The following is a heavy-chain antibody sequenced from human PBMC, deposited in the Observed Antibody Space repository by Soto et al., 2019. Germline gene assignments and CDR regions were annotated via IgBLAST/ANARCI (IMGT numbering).Heavy chain of an antibody. J-gene: IGHJ3*01. CDR1: GGTFSSYV. Sequence: GASVDVSCQAYGGTFSSYVVICVRQAPEQGLAWVGGITPIFHTAPYAQKFQGRVTITANESTSTAFRELSSLRSEDTAAYLCARFLRIQLGKNAFDLWAKGTTVPVSS. CDR2: ITPIFHTA. D-gene: IGHD5-18*01. CDR3: ARFLRIQLGKNAFDL. V-gene: IGHV1-69*01.